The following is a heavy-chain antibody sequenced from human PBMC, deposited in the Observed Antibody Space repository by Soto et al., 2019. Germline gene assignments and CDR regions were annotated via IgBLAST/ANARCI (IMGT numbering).Heavy chain of an antibody. D-gene: IGHD1-26*01. CDR1: GFRFNSYS. CDR2: IDARSNYI. V-gene: IGHV3-21*06. CDR3: VRENEMAGATSAFEY. J-gene: IGHJ4*02. Sequence: VGSLRLSCEASGFRFNSYSMNWVRQAPQKGLEWVSLIDARSNYIYYADSVKGRFIISRDNARNSLYLQMDSLRVEDTAVYYCVRENEMAGATSAFEYWGQGTPVTVSS.